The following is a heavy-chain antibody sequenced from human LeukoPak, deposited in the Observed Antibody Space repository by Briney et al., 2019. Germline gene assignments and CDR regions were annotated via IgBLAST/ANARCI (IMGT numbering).Heavy chain of an antibody. V-gene: IGHV3-74*01. CDR2: IKSDGSST. CDR3: TKSDWFDP. CDR1: GLTFSNYW. J-gene: IGHJ5*02. Sequence: GGSLRLSCAASGLTFSNYWMHWVRQAPGKGLVWVSPIKSDGSSTTYADSVKGRFTISRDNAKNTLYLQMNSLRAEDTAVYYCTKSDWFDPWGQGTLVTVSS. D-gene: IGHD3-3*01.